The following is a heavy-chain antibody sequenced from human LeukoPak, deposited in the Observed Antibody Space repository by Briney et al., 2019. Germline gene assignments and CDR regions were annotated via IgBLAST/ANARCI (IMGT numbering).Heavy chain of an antibody. J-gene: IGHJ4*02. CDR1: GYTFTSYD. Sequence: ASVKVSCKASGYTFTSYDISWVRQAPGQGLEWMGRIIPIFGTANYAQKFQGRVTITTDESTSTAYMELSSLRSEDTAVYYCARELGAKTGYFDYWGQGTLVTVSS. D-gene: IGHD1-26*01. V-gene: IGHV1-69*05. CDR3: ARELGAKTGYFDY. CDR2: IIPIFGTA.